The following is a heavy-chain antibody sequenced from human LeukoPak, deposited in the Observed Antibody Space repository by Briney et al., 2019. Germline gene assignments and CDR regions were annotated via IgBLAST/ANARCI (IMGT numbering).Heavy chain of an antibody. CDR3: ARDARYYGSGTYWDV. V-gene: IGHV4-59*01. CDR1: DASISGYY. CDR2: INFSGST. J-gene: IGHJ6*02. Sequence: PSETLSLTCTVSDASISGYYWSWIRQPPGKGLEWIGSINFSGSTNYNPSLRSRVTISVDTSKNQLSLKLSSVTAADTAVYYCARDARYYGSGTYWDVWGQGTTVTVSS. D-gene: IGHD3-10*01.